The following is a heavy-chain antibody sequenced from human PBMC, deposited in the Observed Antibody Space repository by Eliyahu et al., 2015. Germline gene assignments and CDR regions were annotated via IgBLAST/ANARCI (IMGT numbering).Heavy chain of an antibody. Sequence: EVQLLESGGSLVQPGGSLRLSCAAXGFTFSNYALXXVRXAPGKGXEWVSAISAXGSGTYYADSVRGRFSVSRDNSQNTLYLQMNSLRAEDTAVYYCARGSYGDYDYWGQGTLVTVSS. J-gene: IGHJ4*02. V-gene: IGHV3-23*01. CDR1: GFTFSNYA. CDR3: ARGSYGDYDY. D-gene: IGHD4/OR15-4a*01. CDR2: ISAXGSGT.